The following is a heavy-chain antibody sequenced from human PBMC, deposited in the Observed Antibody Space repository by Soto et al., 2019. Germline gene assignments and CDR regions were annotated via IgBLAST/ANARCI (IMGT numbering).Heavy chain of an antibody. CDR2: ISGRSNTK. D-gene: IGHD1-26*01. V-gene: IGHV3-48*01. CDR3: ARREIQGPIDD. Sequence: PGGSLRLSCVASGFTFSDYNMNWVRQAPGKGLEWVSFISGRSNTKYYADSVKGRFTISRDNSKNTLFLLMNSLRVEDTAVYYCARREIQGPIDDRGQRTPVTVSS. J-gene: IGHJ4*02. CDR1: GFTFSDYN.